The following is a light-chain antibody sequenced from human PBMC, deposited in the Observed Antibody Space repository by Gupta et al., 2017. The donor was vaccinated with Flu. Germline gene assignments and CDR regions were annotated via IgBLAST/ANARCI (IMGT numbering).Light chain of an antibody. CDR3: AAWDDSLNGLWV. CDR1: SSNIGSNT. CDR2: SNN. Sequence: QSVLTQPPSASGTPGQRVTISCSGSSSNIGSNTVNWYQQFPGTAPKLLMYSNNQRPSGVPDRFSGSKSGTSASLAISGLQSEDEADYYCAAWDDSLNGLWVFGGGTKLTVL. J-gene: IGLJ3*02. V-gene: IGLV1-44*01.